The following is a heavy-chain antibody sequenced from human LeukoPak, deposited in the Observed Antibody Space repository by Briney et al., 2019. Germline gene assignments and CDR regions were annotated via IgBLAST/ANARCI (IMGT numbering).Heavy chain of an antibody. CDR3: ARLDPYDSSGYYYKDAFDI. J-gene: IGHJ3*02. Sequence: SETLSLTCTVSGGSISSSSYYWGWIRQPPGKGLEWIGSIYYSGSTYYNPPLKSRVTISVDTSKNQFSLKLSSVTAADPAVYYCARLDPYDSSGYYYKDAFDIWGQGTMVTVSS. D-gene: IGHD3-22*01. CDR2: IYYSGST. CDR1: GGSISSSSYY. V-gene: IGHV4-39*01.